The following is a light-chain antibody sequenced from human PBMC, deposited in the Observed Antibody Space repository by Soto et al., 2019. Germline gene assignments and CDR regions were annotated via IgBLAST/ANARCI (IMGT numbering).Light chain of an antibody. CDR2: DAS. CDR3: QQYNSYSWT. J-gene: IGKJ1*01. V-gene: IGKV1-5*01. CDR1: QSISSW. Sequence: DIQMNQSPSTPSASVGDRVTITCRASQSISSWLAWYQQKPGKAPKLLIYDASSLESGVPSRFSGSGSGTEFTLTISSLQPDDFATYYCQQYNSYSWTFGQGAMVDI.